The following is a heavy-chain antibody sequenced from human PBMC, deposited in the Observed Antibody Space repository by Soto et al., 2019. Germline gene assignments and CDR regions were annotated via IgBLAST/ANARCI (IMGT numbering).Heavy chain of an antibody. J-gene: IGHJ6*02. D-gene: IGHD2-2*01. V-gene: IGHV1-46*01. CDR1: GYTFTSYY. CDR2: INPSGGST. Sequence: GASVKVSCKASGYTFTSYYMHWVRQAPGQGLEWMGIINPSGGSTSYAQKFQGRVTMTRDTSTSTVYMELSSLRSEDTAVYYCARELTSSHGYNYYYGMDVWGQGPTVTVSS. CDR3: ARELTSSHGYNYYYGMDV.